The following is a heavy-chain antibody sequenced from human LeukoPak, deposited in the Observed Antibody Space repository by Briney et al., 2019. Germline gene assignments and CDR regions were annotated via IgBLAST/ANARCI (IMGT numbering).Heavy chain of an antibody. CDR2: ISYDGSNK. CDR1: GFTFSSCA. J-gene: IGHJ4*02. V-gene: IGHV3-30*04. CDR3: ARDYALDY. D-gene: IGHD4-17*01. Sequence: GGSLRLSCAASGFTFSSCAMHWVRQAPGKGLEWVAVISYDGSNKYYADSVKGRFTISRDNSKNTLYLQMNSLRAEDTAVYYCARDYALDYWGQGTLVTVSS.